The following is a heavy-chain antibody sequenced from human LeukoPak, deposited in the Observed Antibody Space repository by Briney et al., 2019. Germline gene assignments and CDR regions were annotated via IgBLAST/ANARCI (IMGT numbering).Heavy chain of an antibody. CDR3: ARHAGGIAAAGTRPFDY. Sequence: SETLSLTCTVSGASFSSSTYCWGWIRQPPGKGLEWIGSICYSGSTYYNPSLKSRVTMSVDTSRNQFSLSLNSVSAADTAVYYCARHAGGIAAAGTRPFDYWGQRTLVTVSS. J-gene: IGHJ4*02. D-gene: IGHD6-13*01. V-gene: IGHV4-39*01. CDR1: GASFSSSTYC. CDR2: ICYSGST.